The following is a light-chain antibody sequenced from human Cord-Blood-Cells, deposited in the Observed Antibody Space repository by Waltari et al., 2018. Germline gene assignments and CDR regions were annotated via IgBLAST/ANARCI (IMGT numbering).Light chain of an antibody. CDR1: QSISSW. J-gene: IGKJ1*01. V-gene: IGKV1-5*03. CDR2: KAS. CDR3: QQYNSYPT. Sequence: DIQMTQSPSTLSASVGDRVTITCRASQSISSWLAWYQQNPGKAPKLLIYKASSLESGVPSRFSGNGSGTEFTLTISSLQPDDFATYYCQQYNSYPTFGQGTKVEIK.